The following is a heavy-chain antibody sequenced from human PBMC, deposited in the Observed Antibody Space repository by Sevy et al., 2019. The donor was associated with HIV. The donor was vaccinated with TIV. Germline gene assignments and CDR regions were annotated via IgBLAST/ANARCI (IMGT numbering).Heavy chain of an antibody. CDR1: GFTFSNYA. J-gene: IGHJ6*02. CDR3: AKWGVVASYYYYYYMDV. D-gene: IGHD2-15*01. V-gene: IGHV3-23*01. CDR2: ISGSSGST. Sequence: GGSLRLSCAASGFTFSNYAMSWVRQAPGKGLEWVSSISGSSGSTYYADSVKGRFTISRDNSKNTLYLQMNSLRAEDTAIYYCAKWGVVASYYYYYYMDVWGQGTTVTVSS.